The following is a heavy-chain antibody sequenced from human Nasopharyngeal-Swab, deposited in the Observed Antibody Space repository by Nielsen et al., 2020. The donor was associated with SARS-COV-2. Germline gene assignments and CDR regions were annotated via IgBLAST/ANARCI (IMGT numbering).Heavy chain of an antibody. CDR1: GFSLSTSGMC. V-gene: IGHV2-70*01. CDR2: IDWDDDK. Sequence: SGPTLVKPTQTRTLTCTFSGFSLSTSGMCVSWIRQPPGKALEWLALIDWDDDKYYSTSLKTRLTISKDTSKNQVVLTMTNMDPVDTATYYCARMPVQLERPGDYYYYGMDVWGQGTTVTVSS. CDR3: ARMPVQLERPGDYYYYGMDV. D-gene: IGHD1-1*01. J-gene: IGHJ6*02.